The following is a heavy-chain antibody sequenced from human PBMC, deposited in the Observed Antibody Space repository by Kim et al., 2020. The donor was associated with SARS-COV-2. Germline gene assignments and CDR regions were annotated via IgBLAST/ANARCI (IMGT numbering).Heavy chain of an antibody. D-gene: IGHD6-19*01. Sequence: GGSLRLSCAASGFTFSTYSMNWVRRAPGKGLEWLSYISSSSSPIYYADSVKGRFTISRDNAKNSLYLQMNSLRDEDTAVYYCARDRAGYSSGWYPDYWGQGTLVTVSS. CDR3: ARDRAGYSSGWYPDY. J-gene: IGHJ4*02. CDR2: ISSSSSPI. V-gene: IGHV3-48*02. CDR1: GFTFSTYS.